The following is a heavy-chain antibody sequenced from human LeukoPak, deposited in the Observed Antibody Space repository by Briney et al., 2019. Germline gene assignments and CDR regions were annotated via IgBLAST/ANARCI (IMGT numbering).Heavy chain of an antibody. CDR1: GFSFSSSA. V-gene: IGHV3-23*01. CDR3: ARGAAIAAAGNAFDI. CDR2: VNAGGGST. J-gene: IGHJ3*02. Sequence: GGSLRLSCAASGFSFSSSAMSWVRQAPGKGLEWVSSVNAGGGSTYYADSVQGRFTISRENSKDTMYLQMNSLRAEDTAVYNCARGAAIAAAGNAFDIWGQGTMVTVSS. D-gene: IGHD6-13*01.